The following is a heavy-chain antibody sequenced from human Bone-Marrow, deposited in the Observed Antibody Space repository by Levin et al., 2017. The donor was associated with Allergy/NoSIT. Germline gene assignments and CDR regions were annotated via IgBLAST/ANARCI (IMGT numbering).Heavy chain of an antibody. CDR3: ARVNGQWELIDY. J-gene: IGHJ4*02. CDR2: IYYSGST. Sequence: PSETLSLTCTVSGGSISSYYWSWIRQPPGKGLEWIGYIYYSGSTNYNPSLKSRVTISVDTSKNQFSLKLSSVTAADTAVYYCARVNGQWELIDYWGQGTLVTVSS. CDR1: GGSISSYY. D-gene: IGHD1-26*01. V-gene: IGHV4-59*01.